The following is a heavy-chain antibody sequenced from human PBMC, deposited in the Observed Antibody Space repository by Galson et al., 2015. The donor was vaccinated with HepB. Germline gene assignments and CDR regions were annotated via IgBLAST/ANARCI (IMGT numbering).Heavy chain of an antibody. J-gene: IGHJ4*02. Sequence: SLRLSCAASGFTFTNAWMSWVRQAPGKGLEWVGRIKSKTDGGTTDYAAPVKGRFTISRDDSKNTLYLQMNSLKTEDTAVYYCTTEGQWELFFDYWGQGTLVTVSS. CDR2: IKSKTDGGTT. V-gene: IGHV3-15*01. CDR1: GFTFTNAW. D-gene: IGHD1-26*01. CDR3: TTEGQWELFFDY.